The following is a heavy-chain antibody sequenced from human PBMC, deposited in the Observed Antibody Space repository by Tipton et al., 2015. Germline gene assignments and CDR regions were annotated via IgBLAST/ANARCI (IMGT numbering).Heavy chain of an antibody. J-gene: IGHJ4*02. CDR2: IYYTGST. CDR3: ARARWGGFSRYYFDY. CDR1: GVYISSGGYY. Sequence: TLSLTCTVSGVYISSGGYYWSWIRQHPGRGLEWIGYIYYTGSTYYNPSLQSRVSISPDTSNNQFSLNLSSVTAADTAVYYCARARWGGFSRYYFDYWGQGTLVTVSS. V-gene: IGHV4-31*03. D-gene: IGHD3-16*01.